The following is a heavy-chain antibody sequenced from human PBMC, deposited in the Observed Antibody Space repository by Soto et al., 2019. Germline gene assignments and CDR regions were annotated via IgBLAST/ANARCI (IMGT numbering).Heavy chain of an antibody. D-gene: IGHD3-22*01. CDR2: MNPFSTNT. CDR1: GYTFTSYD. J-gene: IGHJ5*02. CDR3: ALVVASWFDP. V-gene: IGHV1-8*01. Sequence: QVQLVQSGAEVKKPGASVKVSCKASGYTFTSYDIHWVRQATGQGLEWMGWMNPFSTNTAYAQKFQGRVTMTRNTSISTAYMELSSLRSEDTAVYYCALVVASWFDPWGQGTLVTVSS.